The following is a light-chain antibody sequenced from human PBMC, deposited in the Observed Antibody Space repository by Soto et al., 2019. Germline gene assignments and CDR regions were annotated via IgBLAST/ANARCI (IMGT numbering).Light chain of an antibody. V-gene: IGKV3-20*01. CDR3: HQYDSWT. CDR2: GAS. Sequence: EIVLTQSPGALSLSPGERATLSCRASQSFNSIYLAWYQQKPGQAPRLLIYGASSRATGIPDRFSGSGSGTDFTLTISRLEPEDFAVYYCHQYDSWTFGQGTKV. CDR1: QSFNSIY. J-gene: IGKJ1*01.